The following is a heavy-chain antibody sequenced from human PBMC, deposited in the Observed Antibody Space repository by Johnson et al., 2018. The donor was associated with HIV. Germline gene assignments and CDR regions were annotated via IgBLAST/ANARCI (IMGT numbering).Heavy chain of an antibody. J-gene: IGHJ3*02. V-gene: IGHV3-30*04. Sequence: QVHLVESGGGLIQPGGSLRLSCAASGLTFSRYIIYWVRQAPGKGLEWVALISDNGSPKDHADSMKGRFSISSDNSKTTLFLQISRPRPEDTAGYYCAILTDRISALDIWGQGTMVTFSS. D-gene: IGHD1-14*01. CDR1: GLTFSRYI. CDR2: ISDNGSPK. CDR3: AILTDRISALDI.